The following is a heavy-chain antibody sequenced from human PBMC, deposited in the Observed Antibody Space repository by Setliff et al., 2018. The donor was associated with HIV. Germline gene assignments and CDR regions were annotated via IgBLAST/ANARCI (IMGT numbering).Heavy chain of an antibody. J-gene: IGHJ4*02. V-gene: IGHV3-23*01. CDR2: VSGSGGFT. CDR1: RFTFSNYD. CDR3: AKDGYSDYLNSYFDY. Sequence: VGSLRLSCAASRFTFSNYDMTWVRQAPGKGLEWVSGVSGSGGFTSYADSVKGRFTISRHNSKNTLYLHMNSLRAEDTAVYYCAKDGYSDYLNSYFDYWGQGTLVTVSS. D-gene: IGHD4-17*01.